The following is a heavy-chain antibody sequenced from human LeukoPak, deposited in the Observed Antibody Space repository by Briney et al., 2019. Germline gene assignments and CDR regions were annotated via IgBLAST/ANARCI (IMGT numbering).Heavy chain of an antibody. Sequence: SETLSLTCTVSGGSISSYYWSWIRQPAGKGLEWIGRIYTSGSTNYNPPLKSRVTMSVDTSKNQFSLKLSSVTAADTAVYCCARVVSSSGYYYDYWGQGTLVTVSS. J-gene: IGHJ4*02. CDR2: IYTSGST. V-gene: IGHV4-4*07. CDR1: GGSISSYY. CDR3: ARVVSSSGYYYDY. D-gene: IGHD3-22*01.